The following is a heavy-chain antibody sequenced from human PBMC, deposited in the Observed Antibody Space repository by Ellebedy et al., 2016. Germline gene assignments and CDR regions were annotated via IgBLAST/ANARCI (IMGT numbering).Heavy chain of an antibody. CDR1: GLTFKSYA. V-gene: IGHV3-23*01. J-gene: IGHJ6*02. CDR3: ARKIRQQWLVEYYYSGLDV. Sequence: GGSLRLXCAAAGLTFKSYAMTWVPQAPGKGLDWVSAITATGGSTYYVDSVKGRFTISRDNAKNMLYLQMNNLRAEDTAVYDCARKIRQQWLVEYYYSGLDVWGQGTTVTVSS. D-gene: IGHD6-19*01. CDR2: ITATGGST.